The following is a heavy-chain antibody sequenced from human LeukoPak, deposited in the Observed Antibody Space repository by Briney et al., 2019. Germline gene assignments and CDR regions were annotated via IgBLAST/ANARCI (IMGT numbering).Heavy chain of an antibody. D-gene: IGHD2-15*01. J-gene: IGHJ3*02. V-gene: IGHV3-48*03. CDR1: GFTFSSYE. CDR2: ISSSGSTI. CDR3: ARQGYCSGGSCYSHAFDI. Sequence: GGSLRLSCAASGFTFSSYEMNWVRQAPGKGLEWVSYISSSGSTIYYADSVKDRFTISRDNAKNSLYLQMNSLRAEDTAVYYCARQGYCSGGSCYSHAFDIWGQGTMVTVSS.